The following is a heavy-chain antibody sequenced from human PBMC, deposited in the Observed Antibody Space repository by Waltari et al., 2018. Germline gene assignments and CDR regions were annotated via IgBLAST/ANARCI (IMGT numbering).Heavy chain of an antibody. Sequence: QVQRVQSGAEVKKPGSSVKVSCKASGGTFSSYAISWVRQAPGKRLEWMGRISPIFGTVNYEKKFQGRVTITADESTSTAYMELSSLRSEDTAVYYCAVIVEMATSGWFDPWGQGTLVTVSS. CDR1: GGTFSSYA. D-gene: IGHD2-15*01. V-gene: IGHV1-69*15. J-gene: IGHJ5*02. CDR2: ISPIFGTV. CDR3: AVIVEMATSGWFDP.